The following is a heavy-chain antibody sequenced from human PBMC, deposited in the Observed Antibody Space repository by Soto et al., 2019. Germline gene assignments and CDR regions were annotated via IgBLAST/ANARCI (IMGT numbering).Heavy chain of an antibody. CDR2: ISYDGSNK. CDR1: GFTFSSYA. Sequence: QVQLVESGGGVVQPGRSLRLSCAASGFTFSSYAMHRVRQAPGKGLEWVAVISYDGSNKYYADSVKGRFTISRDNSKNTLYLQMNSLRAEDTAVYYCASSRDTAMAPSFDYWGQGTLVTVSS. V-gene: IGHV3-30-3*01. D-gene: IGHD5-18*01. CDR3: ASSRDTAMAPSFDY. J-gene: IGHJ4*02.